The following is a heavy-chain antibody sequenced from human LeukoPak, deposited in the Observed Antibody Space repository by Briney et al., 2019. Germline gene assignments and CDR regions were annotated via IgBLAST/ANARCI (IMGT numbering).Heavy chain of an antibody. V-gene: IGHV4-34*01. CDR2: INHSGST. Sequence: SETLSLTCAVYGGSFSGYYRSWIRQPPGKGLEWIGEINHSGSTNYNPSLKSRVTISVDTSKNQFSLKLSSATAADTAVYYCARDTGTGWFDPWGQGTLVTVSS. D-gene: IGHD1/OR15-1a*01. CDR3: ARDTGTGWFDP. J-gene: IGHJ5*02. CDR1: GGSFSGYY.